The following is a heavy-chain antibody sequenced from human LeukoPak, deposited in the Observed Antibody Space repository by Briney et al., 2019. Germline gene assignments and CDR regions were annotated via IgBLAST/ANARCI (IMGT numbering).Heavy chain of an antibody. V-gene: IGHV3-7*01. CDR1: GFTFRKYW. J-gene: IGHJ6*02. D-gene: IGHD5-24*01. CDR2: LIQDGSEK. Sequence: GGSLRLSCEASGFTFRKYWMTWVRQAPGKGLEWVANLIQDGSEKYYLPSVKGRFTISRDNAKNSLYLRMNSLRAEDTAVYYCARVAPGSDNYGMDVWGQGTTVTVSS. CDR3: ARVAPGSDNYGMDV.